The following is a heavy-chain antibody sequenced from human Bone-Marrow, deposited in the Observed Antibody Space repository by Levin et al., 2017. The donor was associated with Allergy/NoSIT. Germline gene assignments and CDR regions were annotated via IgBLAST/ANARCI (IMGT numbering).Heavy chain of an antibody. Sequence: GESLKISCKASGYTFTSYDINWVRQATGQGLEWMGWMNPNSGNTGYAQKFQGRVTMTRNTSISTAYMELSSLRSEDTAVYYCARGKMGRVYSGGGNWFDPWGQGTLVTVSS. D-gene: IGHD1-26*01. CDR2: MNPNSGNT. J-gene: IGHJ5*02. CDR3: ARGKMGRVYSGGGNWFDP. V-gene: IGHV1-8*01. CDR1: GYTFTSYD.